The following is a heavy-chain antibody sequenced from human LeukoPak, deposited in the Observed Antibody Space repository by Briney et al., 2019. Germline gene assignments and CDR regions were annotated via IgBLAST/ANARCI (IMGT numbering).Heavy chain of an antibody. CDR2: ISYSGGT. J-gene: IGHJ2*01. Sequence: PSETLSLTCTVSGGSISSYYWSWIRQPPGKGLEWIGYISYSGGTNYNPSLKSRVTMSVDTSKNQFSLKLTSVTAADTAFYYCARAEGYCTGDSCYGSYWYFDLWGRGTLVTVSS. V-gene: IGHV4-59*01. CDR3: ARAEGYCTGDSCYGSYWYFDL. CDR1: GGSISSYY. D-gene: IGHD2-15*01.